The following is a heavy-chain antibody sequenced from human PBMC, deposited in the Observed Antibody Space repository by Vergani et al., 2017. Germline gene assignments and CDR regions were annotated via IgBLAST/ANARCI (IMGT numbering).Heavy chain of an antibody. CDR3: ARGSCLGGSCCTPLFDY. CDR1: GGSFSGYY. CDR2: INHSGST. D-gene: IGHD2-15*01. Sequence: QVQLQQWGAGLLKPSETLSLTCAVYGGSFSGYYWSWIRQPPGKGLEWIGEINHSGSTNYNPSLKSRVTISVDTSKNQFSLKLSSVTAADTAVYFCARGSCLGGSCCTPLFDYWGQGILVTVSS. J-gene: IGHJ4*02. V-gene: IGHV4-34*01.